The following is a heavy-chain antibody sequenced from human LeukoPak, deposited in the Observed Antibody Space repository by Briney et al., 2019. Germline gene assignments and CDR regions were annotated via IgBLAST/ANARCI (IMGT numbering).Heavy chain of an antibody. D-gene: IGHD1-7*01. CDR2: INPSGGST. Sequence: ASVKLSCKASGYTFTSYYMHWVRQAPGQGLEWMGIINPSGGSTSYAQKFQSRVTMTRDMSTSTVYMELSSLRSEDTAVYYCARDLTGTTGFDPWGQGTLVTVSS. V-gene: IGHV1-46*01. J-gene: IGHJ5*02. CDR3: ARDLTGTTGFDP. CDR1: GYTFTSYY.